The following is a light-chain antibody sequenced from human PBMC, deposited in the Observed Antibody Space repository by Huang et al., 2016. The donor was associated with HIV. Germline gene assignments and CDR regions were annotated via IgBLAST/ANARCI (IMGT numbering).Light chain of an antibody. Sequence: EIVMTQSPATLSVSPGERATLSCRASQSVSSNLAWYQQKPGQAPRPLIYGASTRATGIPARFSGSRSGTEFTLTISGLQSEDFAVYYCQQYDNWPPYTFGQGTKLEIK. CDR3: QQYDNWPPYT. V-gene: IGKV3-15*01. J-gene: IGKJ2*01. CDR1: QSVSSN. CDR2: GAS.